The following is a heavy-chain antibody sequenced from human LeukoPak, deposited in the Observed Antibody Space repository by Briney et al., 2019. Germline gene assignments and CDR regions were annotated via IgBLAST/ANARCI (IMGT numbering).Heavy chain of an antibody. CDR3: ARSMVRGVSLDY. CDR2: IYYSGST. Sequence: SETLSLTCNVSGGSISSTTYYWGWIRQPPGKGLEWIGSIYYSGSTYYNPSLKSRVTLSLDTSKNHFSLKRNSVTAADTAVYYCARSMVRGVSLDYWGQGTLVTVSS. J-gene: IGHJ4*02. D-gene: IGHD3-10*01. CDR1: GGSISSTTYY. V-gene: IGHV4-39*07.